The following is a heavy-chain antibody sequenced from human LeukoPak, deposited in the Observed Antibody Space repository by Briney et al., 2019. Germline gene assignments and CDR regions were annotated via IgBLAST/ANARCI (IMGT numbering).Heavy chain of an antibody. D-gene: IGHD3-3*01. V-gene: IGHV1-69*13. Sequence: ASVKVSCKASGGTFSSYAISWVLQAPGQGLEWMGGIIPIFGTANYAQKFQGRVTITADESTSTAYMELSSLRSEDTAVYYCASCVGITIFGVVITPWYMDVWGKGTTVTVSS. CDR3: ASCVGITIFGVVITPWYMDV. CDR1: GGTFSSYA. CDR2: IIPIFGTA. J-gene: IGHJ6*03.